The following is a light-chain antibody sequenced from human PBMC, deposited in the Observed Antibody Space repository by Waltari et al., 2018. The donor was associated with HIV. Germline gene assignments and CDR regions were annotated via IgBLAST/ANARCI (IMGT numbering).Light chain of an antibody. CDR1: QTITNY. Sequence: DIHLTQSPPSLSAAVGDRVTLTCRASQTITNYLNWYKQKPGKAPELLIYAASFLQTGVQSYFSACGSGTDFTLTISSLQPEDFAIYYCQQSYSIPFTFGQGTKVEIK. CDR2: AAS. CDR3: QQSYSIPFT. J-gene: IGKJ2*01. V-gene: IGKV1-39*01.